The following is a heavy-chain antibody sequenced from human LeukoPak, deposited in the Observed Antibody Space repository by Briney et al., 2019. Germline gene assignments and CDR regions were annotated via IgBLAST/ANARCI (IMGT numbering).Heavy chain of an antibody. V-gene: IGHV1-18*01. CDR3: ARTHYDSSAYYSPAGY. Sequence: ASVKVSCKASGYTFTNYGINWVRQAPGRGLEWMGWISAYNGNTHYAQKFQGRVTMTTDTSTSTAYMELRSLTSDDTAVYYCARTHYDSSAYYSPAGYWGQGTLVTVSS. J-gene: IGHJ4*02. CDR2: ISAYNGNT. D-gene: IGHD3-22*01. CDR1: GYTFTNYG.